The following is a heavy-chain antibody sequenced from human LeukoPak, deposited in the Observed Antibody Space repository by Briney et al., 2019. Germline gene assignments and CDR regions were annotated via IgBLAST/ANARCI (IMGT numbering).Heavy chain of an antibody. J-gene: IGHJ6*02. V-gene: IGHV3-9*01. CDR2: ISWNSGSI. CDR1: GFTFDDYA. CDR3: AKDTSRSIVGATAPLYYYGMDV. Sequence: PGRSLRLSCAASGFTFDDYAMHWVRQAPGKGLEWVSGISWNSGSIGYADSVKGRFTISRDNAKNSLYLQMNSLRAEDTALYYCAKDTSRSIVGATAPLYYYGMDVWGQGTTVTVSS. D-gene: IGHD1-26*01.